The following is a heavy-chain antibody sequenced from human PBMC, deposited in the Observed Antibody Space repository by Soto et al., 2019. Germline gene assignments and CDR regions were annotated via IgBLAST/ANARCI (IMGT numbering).Heavy chain of an antibody. Sequence: GGSLRLSCAASGFTFSSYSMNWVRQAPGKGLEWVSYISSSSSTIYYADSVKGRFTISRDNAKNSLYLQMNSLREEDTAVYYCARDVVDIVATISGGFDYWGQGTLVTVSS. J-gene: IGHJ4*02. CDR1: GFTFSSYS. CDR2: ISSSSSTI. D-gene: IGHD5-12*01. CDR3: ARDVVDIVATISGGFDY. V-gene: IGHV3-48*02.